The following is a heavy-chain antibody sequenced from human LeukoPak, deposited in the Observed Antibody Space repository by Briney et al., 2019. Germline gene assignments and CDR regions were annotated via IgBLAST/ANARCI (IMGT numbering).Heavy chain of an antibody. J-gene: IGHJ6*02. CDR3: ARDKFIVPAATAYYYYGMDV. V-gene: IGHV4-4*07. CDR2: IYTSGST. CDR1: GGSISSYY. Sequence: SETLSLTCTVSGGSISSYYWSWIRQPAGKGLEWIGRIYTSGSTNYNPSLKSRVTMSVDTSKNQFSLKLSSVTAADTAVYYCARDKFIVPAATAYYYYGMDVWGQGTTVTVSS. D-gene: IGHD2-2*01.